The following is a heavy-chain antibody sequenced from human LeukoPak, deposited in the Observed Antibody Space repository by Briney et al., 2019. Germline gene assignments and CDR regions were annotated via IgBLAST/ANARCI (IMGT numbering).Heavy chain of an antibody. CDR2: IIPILGIA. V-gene: IGHV1-69*04. Sequence: ASVKVSCKASGGTFSSYAISWVRQAPGQGLEWMGRIIPILGIANYAQKLQGRVTMTTDTSTSTAYMELRSLRSDDTAVYYCAGAPVYAITGENWFDPWGQGTLVTVSS. CDR3: AGAPVYAITGENWFDP. J-gene: IGHJ5*02. D-gene: IGHD2-8*01. CDR1: GGTFSSYA.